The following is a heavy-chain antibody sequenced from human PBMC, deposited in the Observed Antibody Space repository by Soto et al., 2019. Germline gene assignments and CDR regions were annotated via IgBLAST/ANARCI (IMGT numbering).Heavy chain of an antibody. J-gene: IGHJ5*02. D-gene: IGHD2-21*01. V-gene: IGHV4-34*01. CDR1: GASLSDNY. Sequence: SETLSLTCAVYGASLSDNYCNWLRQPPGKGLEWIGEINHSGNTNYNPSLRSRVTISIDTSKNQLSLNLRSVSAADTAVYYCARARGEFDAWGQGTPVTVST. CDR2: INHSGNT. CDR3: ARARGEFDA.